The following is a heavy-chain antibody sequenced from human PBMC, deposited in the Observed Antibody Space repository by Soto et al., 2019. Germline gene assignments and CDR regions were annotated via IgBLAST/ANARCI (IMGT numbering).Heavy chain of an antibody. Sequence: EVQLLESGGGLVQPGGSLRLSCAASGFTFTSYAMSWVRQAPGKGLEWVSAISGSGGSTYYADSVKGRFTISRDNSKNTLYLQMNSLRAEDTAVYYCARHSGYGVLGDYWGQEPWSPSPQ. V-gene: IGHV3-23*01. CDR1: GFTFTSYA. J-gene: IGHJ4*01. D-gene: IGHD5-12*01. CDR2: ISGSGGST. CDR3: ARHSGYGVLGDY.